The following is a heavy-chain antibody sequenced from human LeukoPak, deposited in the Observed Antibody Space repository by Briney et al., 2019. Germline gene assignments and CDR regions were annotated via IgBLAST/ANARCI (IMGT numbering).Heavy chain of an antibody. CDR1: GFTFSNAC. V-gene: IGHV3-15*01. CDR2: IKSKTDGGTT. J-gene: IGHJ6*02. D-gene: IGHD2-2*01. Sequence: GGSLTLSCAASGFTFSNACMSWVRQAPGKGLEWVGRIKSKTDGGTTDYAAPVKGRITISRDDSKNTLYLQMNSLKTEDTAVYYCTTGWSCSSTSCYDFIYYYGMDVWGQGTTVTVSS. CDR3: TTGWSCSSTSCYDFIYYYGMDV.